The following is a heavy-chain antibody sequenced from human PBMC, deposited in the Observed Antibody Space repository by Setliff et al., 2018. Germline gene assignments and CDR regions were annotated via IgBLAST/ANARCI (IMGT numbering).Heavy chain of an antibody. CDR1: GYSISSGYY. CDR3: ASSRGQLRYSYGPNWFGP. J-gene: IGHJ5*02. D-gene: IGHD5-18*01. Sequence: SETLSLTCAVSGYSISSGYYWGWIRQPPGKGLEWIGSIYHSGSTYYNPSLKSRVTISVDTSKNQFSLKLSSVTAADTAVYYCASSRGQLRYSYGPNWFGPWGQGTLVTVSS. CDR2: IYHSGST. V-gene: IGHV4-38-2*01.